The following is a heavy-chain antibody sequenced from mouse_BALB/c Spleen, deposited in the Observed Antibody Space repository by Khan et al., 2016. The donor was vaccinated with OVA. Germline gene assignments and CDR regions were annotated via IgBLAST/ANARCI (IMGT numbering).Heavy chain of an antibody. J-gene: IGHJ4*01. D-gene: IGHD2-4*01. Sequence: QLEESGPGLVKPSQSLSLTCTVTGYSITSNYAWNWIRQFPGNKVEWMGYISYSGTTSYNPSLKSRISITRDTSKNPFFLQLNSVTTEDTATYYCARGNYDGHAMDYWGQGTSVTVSS. V-gene: IGHV3-2*02. CDR3: ARGNYDGHAMDY. CDR1: GYSITSNYA. CDR2: ISYSGTT.